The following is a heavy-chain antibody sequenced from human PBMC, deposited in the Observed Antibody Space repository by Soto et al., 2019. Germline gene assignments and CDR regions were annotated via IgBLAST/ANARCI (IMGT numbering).Heavy chain of an antibody. CDR1: GGTFSSYA. D-gene: IGHD6-19*01. J-gene: IGHJ4*02. Sequence: ASVKVSCKASGGTFSSYAISWVRQAPGQGLERMGGIIPIFGTANYAQKFQGRVTITADESTSTAYMELSSLRSEDTAAYYCATRIGGGWPATPSYFAYWGQGTLVPVSP. CDR2: IIPIFGTA. CDR3: ATRIGGGWPATPSYFAY. V-gene: IGHV1-69*13.